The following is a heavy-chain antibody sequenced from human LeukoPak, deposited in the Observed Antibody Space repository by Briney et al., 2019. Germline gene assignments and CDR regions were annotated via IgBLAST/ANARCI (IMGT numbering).Heavy chain of an antibody. CDR2: IKQDGSEK. D-gene: IGHD6-13*01. V-gene: IGHV3-7*01. CDR1: GFTFSSCW. J-gene: IGHJ6*02. CDR3: ARVGYSSSWYYYGMDV. Sequence: GGSLRLSCAASGFTFSSCWMSWVRQAPGKGLEWVANIKQDGSEKYYVDSVKGRFTISRDNAKNSLYLQMNSLRAEDTAVYYCARVGYSSSWYYYGMDVWGQGTTVTVSS.